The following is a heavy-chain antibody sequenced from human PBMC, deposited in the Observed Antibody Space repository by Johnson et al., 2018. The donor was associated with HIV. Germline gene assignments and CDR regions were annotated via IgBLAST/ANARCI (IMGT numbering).Heavy chain of an antibody. CDR3: TTDPAGMGAAAGLDAFDI. CDR1: GFSFSNAW. D-gene: IGHD6-13*01. Sequence: VQLVESGGGLVKPGGSLRLSCAASGFSFSNAWMSWVRQAPGKGLEWVGRIKSKTDGGTTDYAAPVKGRFTISRDDSKNTLYLQMNSLKTEDTAVYYCTTDPAGMGAAAGLDAFDIWGQGTMVIVSS. V-gene: IGHV3-15*01. CDR2: IKSKTDGGTT. J-gene: IGHJ3*02.